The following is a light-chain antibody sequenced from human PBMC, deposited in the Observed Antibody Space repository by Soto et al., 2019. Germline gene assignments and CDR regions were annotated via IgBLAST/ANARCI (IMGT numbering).Light chain of an antibody. J-gene: IGKJ4*01. V-gene: IGKV1-5*03. CDR2: KAS. Sequence: GDKVTITCRASQSIDNWLAWYQQKAGKAPKVLINKASTLESGVPSRFSGSGSGTEFALTISSLQPDDFGTYYCLQYYTYPLTFGGGTKVEIK. CDR3: LQYYTYPLT. CDR1: QSIDNW.